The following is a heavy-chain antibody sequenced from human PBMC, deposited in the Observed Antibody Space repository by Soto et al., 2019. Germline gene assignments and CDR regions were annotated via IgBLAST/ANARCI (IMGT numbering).Heavy chain of an antibody. CDR2: ISYSGSNT. CDR3: ARAQGGSTETFDS. J-gene: IGHJ4*02. Sequence: QVHLVASGGGMVQPGRSLRLACTASGFTFRSYAMHWVRQAPGKGLEWVAGISYSGSNTYYADTVKGRFSISRDISNNTLYLQMNSLRSEDTAVYYCARAQGGSTETFDSWGQGTLVTVSS. D-gene: IGHD3-16*01. V-gene: IGHV3-30-3*01. CDR1: GFTFRSYA.